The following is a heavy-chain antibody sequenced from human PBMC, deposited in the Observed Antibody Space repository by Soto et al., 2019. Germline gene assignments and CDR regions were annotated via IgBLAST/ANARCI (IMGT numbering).Heavy chain of an antibody. CDR1: GGSFSGYY. V-gene: IGHV4-34*01. Sequence: PSETLSLTCAVYGGSFSGYYWSWIRQPPGKGLECIGEINHSGSTNYNPSLKSRVTISVDTSKNQFSLKLSSVTAPDTAVYSCARGTVVVPAAMMVGYYYYYMDVWGKGTTVTVS. D-gene: IGHD2-2*01. J-gene: IGHJ6*03. CDR3: ARGTVVVPAAMMVGYYYYYMDV. CDR2: INHSGST.